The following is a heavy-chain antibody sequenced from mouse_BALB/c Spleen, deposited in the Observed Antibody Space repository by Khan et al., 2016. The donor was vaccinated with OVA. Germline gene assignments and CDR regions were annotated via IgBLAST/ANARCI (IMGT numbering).Heavy chain of an antibody. CDR1: GYSITSDYA. J-gene: IGHJ2*01. V-gene: IGHV3-2*02. Sequence: VQLKESGPGLVKPSQSLSLTCTVTGYSITSDYAWNWIRQFPGNKLEWMGYISYSGNTNYNPSLKSRISITRDTSKNQFFVQLNSVTTEDTATYYCARVYGGDFDYWGQGTTLTVSS. D-gene: IGHD2-10*02. CDR3: ARVYGGDFDY. CDR2: ISYSGNT.